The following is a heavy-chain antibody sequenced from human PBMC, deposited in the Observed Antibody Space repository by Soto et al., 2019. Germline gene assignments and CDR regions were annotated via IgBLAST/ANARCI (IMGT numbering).Heavy chain of an antibody. CDR3: AKDRVALAGMGFFDS. CDR1: GFSLSNFA. J-gene: IGHJ4*02. Sequence: EVQLLESGGGLVPPGGSLRLSCAASGFSLSNFALSWVRQAPGKGLEWVSVISANGGRATYADSVKGRFTMSRDNSKNELYLEMSSLRADDTATYYCAKDRVALAGMGFFDSWGQGTLVIVSS. CDR2: ISANGGRA. D-gene: IGHD6-19*01. V-gene: IGHV3-23*01.